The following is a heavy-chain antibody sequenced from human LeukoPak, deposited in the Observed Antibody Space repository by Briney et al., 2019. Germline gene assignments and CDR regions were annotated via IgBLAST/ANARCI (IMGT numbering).Heavy chain of an antibody. V-gene: IGHV4-38-2*01. J-gene: IGHJ4*02. D-gene: IGHD3-3*01. CDR1: GYSISSGSC. Sequence: NPSETLSLTCAVSGYSISSGSCWGWIRQPPGKGLEWIGNIYHSGSPYYNPSLKSRVTISVDTSKNQFSLKLSSVTAADTAVYYCARPISSQGYFGVVIDWGQGTLVTVSS. CDR3: ARPISSQGYFGVVID. CDR2: IYHSGSP.